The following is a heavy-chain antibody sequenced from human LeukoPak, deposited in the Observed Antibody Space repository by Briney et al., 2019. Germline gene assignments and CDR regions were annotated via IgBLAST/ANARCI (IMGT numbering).Heavy chain of an antibody. V-gene: IGHV4-59*01. CDR2: IYYSGST. CDR3: ARGYFDWFFDY. CDR1: GGSISSYY. J-gene: IGHJ4*02. D-gene: IGHD3-9*01. Sequence: SETLSLTCTVSGGSISSYYWSWTRQPPGKGLEWIGYIYYSGSTNYNPSLKSRVTISVDTSKNQFSLKLSSVTAADTAVYYCARGYFDWFFDYWGQGTLVTVSS.